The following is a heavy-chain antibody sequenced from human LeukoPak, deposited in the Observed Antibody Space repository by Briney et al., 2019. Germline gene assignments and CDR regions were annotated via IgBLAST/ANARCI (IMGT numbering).Heavy chain of an antibody. Sequence: GRSLRLSCAPPGLTFSSFGMHCLCQAPGKGLEWMAFIWYAVSNQYYADSVKGRFTISRDNSKNTLYLQMNSLRAEDTAVYYCAKELPIVVTGNREYFVYWGRGALVTVSS. D-gene: IGHD1-20*01. CDR3: AKELPIVVTGNREYFVY. CDR1: GLTFSSFG. CDR2: IWYAVSNQ. V-gene: IGHV3-33*06. J-gene: IGHJ4*02.